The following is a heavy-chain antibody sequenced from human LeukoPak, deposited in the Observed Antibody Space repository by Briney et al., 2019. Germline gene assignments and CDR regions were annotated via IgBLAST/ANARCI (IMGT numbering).Heavy chain of an antibody. CDR1: GFTFSSYA. J-gene: IGHJ6*03. V-gene: IGHV3-30*01. CDR2: ISYDGSNK. Sequence: GGSLRLSCAASGFTFSSYAMHWVRQAPGKGLEWVAVISYDGSNKYYADSVKGRFTISRDNSKNTLYLQMNSLRAEDTAVYYCARDSRRYTPNYYYYYMDVWGKGTTVTVSS. D-gene: IGHD2-2*02. CDR3: ARDSRRYTPNYYYYYMDV.